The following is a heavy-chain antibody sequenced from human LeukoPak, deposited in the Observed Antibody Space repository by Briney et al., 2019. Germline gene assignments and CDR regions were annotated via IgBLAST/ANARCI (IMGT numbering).Heavy chain of an antibody. CDR3: ARGDFWSGPPPDYYMDV. J-gene: IGHJ6*03. CDR2: IIPILGTA. D-gene: IGHD3-3*01. Sequence: SVKVSCKASGGTFSSYAISWVRQAPGQGLGWMGGIIPILGTANYAQKFQGRVTITADKSTSTAYMELSSLRSEDTAVYYCARGDFWSGPPPDYYMDVWGKGTTVTVSS. CDR1: GGTFSSYA. V-gene: IGHV1-69*10.